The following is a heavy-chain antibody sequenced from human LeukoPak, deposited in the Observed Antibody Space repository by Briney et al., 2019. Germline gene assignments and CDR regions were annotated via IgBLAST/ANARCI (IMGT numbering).Heavy chain of an antibody. V-gene: IGHV4-59*01. D-gene: IGHD5-12*01. Sequence: PSETLSLTCTVSGGSISSYYWSWIRQPPGKGLEWIGYIYYSGSTNYNPSLKSRVTISVDTSKNQFSLKLSSVTAADTAVYYCARGVGYSGYTFDYWGQGTLVTVSS. CDR1: GGSISSYY. CDR3: ARGVGYSGYTFDY. J-gene: IGHJ4*02. CDR2: IYYSGST.